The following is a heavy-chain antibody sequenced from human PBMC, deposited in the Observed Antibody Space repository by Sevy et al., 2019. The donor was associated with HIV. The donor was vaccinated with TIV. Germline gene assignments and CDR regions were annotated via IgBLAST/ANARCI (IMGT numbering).Heavy chain of an antibody. CDR2: ISYDGSNK. CDR1: GFTFSSYG. J-gene: IGHJ4*02. Sequence: GGSLRLSCAASGFTFSSYGMHWVRQAPGKGLEWVAVISYDGSNKYYADSVKGRFTISRDNSKNMLYLQMNSLRAEDMAVYYCAKDLPISGWYGEVFDYWGQGTLVTVSS. D-gene: IGHD6-19*01. CDR3: AKDLPISGWYGEVFDY. V-gene: IGHV3-30*18.